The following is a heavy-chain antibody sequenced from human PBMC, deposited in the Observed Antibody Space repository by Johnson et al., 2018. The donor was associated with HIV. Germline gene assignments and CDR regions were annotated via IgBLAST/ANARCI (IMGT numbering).Heavy chain of an antibody. CDR2: ISYDGSNK. V-gene: IGHV3-30*03. J-gene: IGHJ3*02. CDR1: GFTFSSSW. CDR3: ARERRAGVKGAFDI. Sequence: QVQLVESGGGLVQPGGSLRLSCAASGFTFSSSWMSWVRQAPGKGLEWVAVISYDGSNKYYADSVKGRFTISRDNSKNTLYLQMNSLRAEDTAVYYCARERRAGVKGAFDIWGQGTMVTVSS. D-gene: IGHD2-21*01.